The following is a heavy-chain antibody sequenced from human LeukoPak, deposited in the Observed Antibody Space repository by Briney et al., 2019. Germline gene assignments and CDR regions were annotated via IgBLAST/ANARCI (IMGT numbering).Heavy chain of an antibody. Sequence: SETLSLTCTVSGGSISSSSYYWGWIRQPPGKGLEWIGSIYYSGSTYYNPSLKSRVTISVDTSKNQFSLKLSSVTAADTAVYYCALVHGIVATYSLFDYWGQGTLVTVSS. CDR2: IYYSGST. CDR1: GGSISSSSYY. D-gene: IGHD5-12*01. J-gene: IGHJ4*02. V-gene: IGHV4-39*07. CDR3: ALVHGIVATYSLFDY.